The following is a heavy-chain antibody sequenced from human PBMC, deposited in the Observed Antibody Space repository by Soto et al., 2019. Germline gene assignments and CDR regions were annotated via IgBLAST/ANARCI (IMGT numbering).Heavy chain of an antibody. D-gene: IGHD2-15*01. J-gene: IGHJ3*02. V-gene: IGHV4-59*08. CDR2: IYYSGST. CDR1: GGSISSYY. CDR3: ARPGYCSGGSCQEDAFDI. Sequence: ETLSLTCTVSGGSISSYYWSWIRQPPGKGLEWIGYIYYSGSTNYNPSLKSRVTISVDKSKNQFSLKQRSVNAADTAVYYYARPGYCSGGSCQEDAFDIWGQGTMVTVSS.